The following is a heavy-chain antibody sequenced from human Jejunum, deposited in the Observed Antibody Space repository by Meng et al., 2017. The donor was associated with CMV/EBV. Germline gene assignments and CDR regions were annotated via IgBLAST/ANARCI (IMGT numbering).Heavy chain of an antibody. D-gene: IGHD6-19*01. CDR1: GGSISEYY. CDR3: ARFHWLVYYFDY. Sequence: SVSGGSISEYYWAWIRQAPGKGLEWIGHIYSTGTTYSNPALKSRVTISLDTSERQLSLRLNSVTAADTAVYFCARFHWLVYYFDYWGQGTPVTVSS. V-gene: IGHV4-59*01. CDR2: IYSTGTT. J-gene: IGHJ4*02.